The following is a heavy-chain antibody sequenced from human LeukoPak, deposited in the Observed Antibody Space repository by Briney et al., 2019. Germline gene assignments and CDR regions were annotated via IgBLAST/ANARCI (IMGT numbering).Heavy chain of an antibody. CDR1: VFXFSDYY. V-gene: IGHV3-30-3*01. J-gene: IGHJ2*01. CDR3: ATGDAVTTTPFRFYFDL. CDR2: ISYDSVYK. Sequence: GGSLRLSCAASVFXFSDYYISWIRQAPGEGREWVAVISYDSVYKYYADSVKGRFTLSRDNSTNTLYLQMNSLRVEDTALYYCATGDAVTTTPFRFYFDLWGRGTLVTVSS. D-gene: IGHD5-12*01.